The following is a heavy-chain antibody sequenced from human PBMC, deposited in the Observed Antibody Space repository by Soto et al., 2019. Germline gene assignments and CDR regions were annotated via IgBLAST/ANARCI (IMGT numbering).Heavy chain of an antibody. J-gene: IGHJ5*02. CDR2: SRDKAQGYST. CDR1: GFTLSDRY. CDR3: VGATYSSDSSRYTRCFHP. D-gene: IGHD3-22*01. V-gene: IGHV3-72*01. Sequence: GGSLRLSCGGSGFTLSDRYIDWVRQAPGKGREGVGRSRDKAQGYSTSYAASVKGRCTKPRDESQNSVYLQMNSLKXEHTVVYYCVGATYSSDSSRYTRCFHPCGQGT.